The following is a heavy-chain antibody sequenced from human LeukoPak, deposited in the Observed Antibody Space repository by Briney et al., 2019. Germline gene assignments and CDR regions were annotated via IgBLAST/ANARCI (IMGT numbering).Heavy chain of an antibody. CDR3: AKGPGDYDFDY. V-gene: IGHV3-23*01. J-gene: IGHJ4*02. D-gene: IGHD4-17*01. CDR1: GFTFSSYG. Sequence: GGTLRLSCAASGFTFSSYGMSWVRQAPGKGLEWVSAISGSGGSTYYADSVKGRFTISRDNSKNTLYLQMNSLRAEDTAVYYCAKGPGDYDFDYWGQGTLVTVSS. CDR2: ISGSGGST.